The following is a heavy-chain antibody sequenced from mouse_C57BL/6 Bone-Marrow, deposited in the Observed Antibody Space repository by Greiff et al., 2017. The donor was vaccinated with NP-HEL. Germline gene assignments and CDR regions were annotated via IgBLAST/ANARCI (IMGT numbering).Heavy chain of an antibody. CDR3: ARGLTGKDGLYYYAMDY. CDR1: GYTFTSYG. D-gene: IGHD4-1*01. CDR2: IYPRSGNT. J-gene: IGHJ4*01. Sequence: QVQLQQSGAELARPGASVKLSCKASGYTFTSYGISWVKQRPGQGLEWIGEIYPRSGNTYYNEKFQGKATLTADKSSSTAYMELRSLTSEDSAVYFCARGLTGKDGLYYYAMDYWGQGTSVTVSS. V-gene: IGHV1-81*01.